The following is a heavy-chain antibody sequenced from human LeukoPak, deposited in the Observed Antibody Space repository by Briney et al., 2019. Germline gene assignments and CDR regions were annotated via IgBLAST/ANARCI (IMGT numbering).Heavy chain of an antibody. J-gene: IGHJ4*02. CDR3: ARASYYDFWSGYYPFDY. CDR2: INPNSGGT. CDR1: GYTFTGYY. Sequence: GASVEVSCKASGYTFTGYYMHWVRQAPGQGLEWMGWINPNSGGTNYAQKFQGRVTMTGDTSISTAYMELSRLRSDDTAVYYCARASYYDFWSGYYPFDYWGQGTLVTVSS. D-gene: IGHD3-3*01. V-gene: IGHV1-2*02.